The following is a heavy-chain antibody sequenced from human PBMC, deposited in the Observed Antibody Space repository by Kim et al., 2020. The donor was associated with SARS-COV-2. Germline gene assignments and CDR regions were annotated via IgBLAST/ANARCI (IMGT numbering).Heavy chain of an antibody. J-gene: IGHJ6*02. CDR1: GYTFTSYA. Sequence: ASVKVSCKASGYTFTSYAMNWVRQAPGQGLEWMGWINTNTGNPTYAQGFTGRFVFSLDTSVSTAYLQISSLKAEDTAVYYCARGGLGFVSYYYYGMDVWGQGTTVTVSS. CDR3: ARGGLGFVSYYYYGMDV. D-gene: IGHD3-16*01. CDR2: INTNTGNP. V-gene: IGHV7-4-1*02.